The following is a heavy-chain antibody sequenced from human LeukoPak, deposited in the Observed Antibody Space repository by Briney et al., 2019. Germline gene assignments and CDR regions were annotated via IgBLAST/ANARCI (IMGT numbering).Heavy chain of an antibody. CDR2: IYPGDSDT. Sequence: GESLKISCKGSGYSFTSYWIGWVRQMPGKGLEWVGMIYPGDSDTRYSPSFQGQVTISADKSISTAYLQWSSLKASDTAMYYCARKLGGYSYGYSYYFDYWGQGTLVTVSS. J-gene: IGHJ4*02. D-gene: IGHD5-18*01. V-gene: IGHV5-51*01. CDR1: GYSFTSYW. CDR3: ARKLGGYSYGYSYYFDY.